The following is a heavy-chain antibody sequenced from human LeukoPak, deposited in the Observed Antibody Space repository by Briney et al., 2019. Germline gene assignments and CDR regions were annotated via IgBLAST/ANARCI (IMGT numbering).Heavy chain of an antibody. D-gene: IGHD5-18*01. J-gene: IGHJ4*02. CDR1: GFTFSSYA. Sequence: GGSLRLSCAASGFTFSSYAMHRVRQAPGKGLEWVAVISYDGSNKYYADSVKGRFTISRDNSKNTLYLQMNSLRAEDTAVYYCARGGPWIQLWGGDYWGQGTLVTVSS. CDR3: ARGGPWIQLWGGDY. V-gene: IGHV3-30*04. CDR2: ISYDGSNK.